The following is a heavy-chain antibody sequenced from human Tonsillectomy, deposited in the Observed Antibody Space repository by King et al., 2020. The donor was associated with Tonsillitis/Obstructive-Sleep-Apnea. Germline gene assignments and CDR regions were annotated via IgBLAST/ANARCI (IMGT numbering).Heavy chain of an antibody. D-gene: IGHD5-18*01. Sequence: QLVQSGGGLVKPGGSLRLSCAASGFTFISYSMNWVRQAPGKGLEWVSSISSSSSYIYYADSVKGRFTISRDNAKNSLYLQMNSLRAEDTAVYYCAREGYSYGYYYYMDVWGKGTTVTVSS. CDR2: ISSSSSYI. J-gene: IGHJ6*03. CDR3: AREGYSYGYYYYMDV. CDR1: GFTFISYS. V-gene: IGHV3-21*01.